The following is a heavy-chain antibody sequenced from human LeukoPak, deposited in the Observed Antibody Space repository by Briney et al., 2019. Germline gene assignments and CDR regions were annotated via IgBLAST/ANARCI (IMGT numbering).Heavy chain of an antibody. CDR1: GYTLTELS. V-gene: IGHV1-24*01. J-gene: IGHJ5*02. CDR3: ATGDSSGYNWFDP. D-gene: IGHD3-22*01. Sequence: ASVTVSCKVSGYTLTELSMHWVRQAPGKGLEWMGGFDPEDGETIYAQKFQGRVTMTEDTSTDTAYMELSSLRSEDTAVYYCATGDSSGYNWFDPWGQGTLVTVSS. CDR2: FDPEDGET.